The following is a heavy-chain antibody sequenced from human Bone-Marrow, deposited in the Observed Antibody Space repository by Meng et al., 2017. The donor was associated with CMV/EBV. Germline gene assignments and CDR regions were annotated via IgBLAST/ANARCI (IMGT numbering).Heavy chain of an antibody. J-gene: IGHJ6*02. CDR2: IWYDGSNK. D-gene: IGHD2/OR15-2a*01. CDR3: AKQAIAGGYFYYGMDV. CDR1: GFLFSSYA. V-gene: IGHV3-33*06. Sequence: GESLKISCAASGFLFSSYAIHWVRQAPGKGLEWVAVIWYDGSNKYYADSVKGRFTISRDNSKNTLYLQMNSLKAKDTDVYYYAKQAIAGGYFYYGMDVWGQGTTVTVSS.